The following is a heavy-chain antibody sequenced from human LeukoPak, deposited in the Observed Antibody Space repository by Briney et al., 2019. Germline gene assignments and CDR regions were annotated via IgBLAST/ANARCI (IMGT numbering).Heavy chain of an antibody. Sequence: SETLSLTCTDSGGSISRSSYYWGWIRQPPGKGLEWIGSIYYSGSTYYNPSLKSRVTISVDTSKNQFSLKQSSVTAADTAVYYCARQGSLAAPPDYWGQGTLVTVSS. J-gene: IGHJ4*02. V-gene: IGHV4-39*01. D-gene: IGHD6-25*01. CDR3: ARQGSLAAPPDY. CDR1: GGSISRSSYY. CDR2: IYYSGST.